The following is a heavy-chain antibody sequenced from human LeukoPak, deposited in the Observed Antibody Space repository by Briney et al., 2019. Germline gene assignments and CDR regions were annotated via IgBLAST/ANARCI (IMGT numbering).Heavy chain of an antibody. D-gene: IGHD3-9*01. CDR3: ARARDFDWLFPWFDP. Sequence: SETLSLTCTVSGGSISSYYWSWIRQPPGKGLEWIGYIYYSGSTNYNPSLKSRVTISVDTSKNQFSLKLSSVTAADTAVYYCARARDFDWLFPWFDPWGQGTLVTVSS. CDR2: IYYSGST. J-gene: IGHJ5*02. CDR1: GGSISSYY. V-gene: IGHV4-59*08.